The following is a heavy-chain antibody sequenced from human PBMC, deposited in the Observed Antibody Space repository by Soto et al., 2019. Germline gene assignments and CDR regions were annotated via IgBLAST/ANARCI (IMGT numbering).Heavy chain of an antibody. J-gene: IGHJ4*02. D-gene: IGHD6-19*01. CDR2: IVVGSGHP. Sequence: RASVKVSCKASGFTFSNSAVQWVRQSRGQRLEWMGWIVVGSGHPNLAQKFQDRVTLTRDMSTGTAYMELSSLRSEDTAVYYCAADVIAVAGDFDHWGQGTQVTVSS. CDR1: GFTFSNSA. CDR3: AADVIAVAGDFDH. V-gene: IGHV1-58*01.